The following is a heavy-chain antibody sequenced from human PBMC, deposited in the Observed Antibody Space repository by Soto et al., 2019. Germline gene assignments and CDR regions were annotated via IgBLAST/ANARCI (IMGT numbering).Heavy chain of an antibody. CDR3: ARALGYCSGGSCYSGLIGY. Sequence: SVKVSCNASGGTFSSYAISWVRQAPGQGLEWMGGIIPIFGTANYAQKFQGRVTITADESTSTAYMELSSLRSEDTAVYYCARALGYCSGGSCYSGLIGYWGHVTLVTVSP. CDR1: GGTFSSYA. J-gene: IGHJ4*01. CDR2: IIPIFGTA. D-gene: IGHD2-15*01. V-gene: IGHV1-69*01.